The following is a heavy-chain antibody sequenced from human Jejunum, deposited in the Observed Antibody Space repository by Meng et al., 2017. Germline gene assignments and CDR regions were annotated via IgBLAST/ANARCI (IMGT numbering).Heavy chain of an antibody. V-gene: IGHV4-59*01. Sequence: HVPLQAACPSMVKRSGTLSLTCPVSGGSMSSYYWSWIRQFPGNGLEWIGYIYYSGSTNRGTTNYNPSVRSRVTISIDTSKNQFSLNLSSVTAADTAVYFCARVSGSGSYYNDYWGQGTLVTVSS. CDR1: GGSMSSYY. J-gene: IGHJ4*02. D-gene: IGHD3-10*01. CDR2: IYYSGSTNRGTT. CDR3: ARVSGSGSYYNDY.